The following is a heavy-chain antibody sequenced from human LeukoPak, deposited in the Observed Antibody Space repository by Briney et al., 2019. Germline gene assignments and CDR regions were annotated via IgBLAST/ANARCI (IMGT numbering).Heavy chain of an antibody. D-gene: IGHD3-3*01. Sequence: GGSLRLSCAASGFTFSSHWMSWVRQAPGKGLEWVAKTNQDGSEKSYVDSVEGRFTISRDNSKNTLYLQMNSLRAEDTAVYYCARTEEEVTIFGVVIYYYYGMDVWGQGTTVTVSS. CDR3: ARTEEEVTIFGVVIYYYYGMDV. CDR1: GFTFSSHW. V-gene: IGHV3-7*01. CDR2: TNQDGSEK. J-gene: IGHJ6*02.